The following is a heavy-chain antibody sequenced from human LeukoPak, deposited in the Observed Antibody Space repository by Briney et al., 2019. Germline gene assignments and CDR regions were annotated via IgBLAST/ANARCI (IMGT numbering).Heavy chain of an antibody. CDR1: GGTFSSYA. V-gene: IGHV1-69*06. CDR3: ARSYSSSRDLFDY. Sequence: GASVKVSCKASGGTFSSYAISWVRQAPGQGLEWMGGIIPIFGTANYAQKFQGRVTITADKSTSTAYMELSSLRSEDTAVYYCARSYSSSRDLFDYWGQGTLVTVSS. CDR2: IIPIFGTA. D-gene: IGHD6-13*01. J-gene: IGHJ4*02.